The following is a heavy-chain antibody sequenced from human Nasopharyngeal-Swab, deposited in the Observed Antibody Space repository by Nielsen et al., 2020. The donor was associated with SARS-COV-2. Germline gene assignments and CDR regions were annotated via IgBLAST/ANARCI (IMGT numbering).Heavy chain of an antibody. CDR2: ISAYNGNT. CDR1: GYTFTSYG. D-gene: IGHD3-22*01. J-gene: IGHJ4*02. CDR3: ARDRLTSQYYYDSSGYGY. Sequence: ASVKVSCKASGYTFTSYGISWVRHSPGQVLEWMGWISAYNGNTNYAQKLQGRVTMTTDTSTSTAYMELRSLRSDDTAVYYCARDRLTSQYYYDSSGYGYWGQGTLVTVSS. V-gene: IGHV1-18*01.